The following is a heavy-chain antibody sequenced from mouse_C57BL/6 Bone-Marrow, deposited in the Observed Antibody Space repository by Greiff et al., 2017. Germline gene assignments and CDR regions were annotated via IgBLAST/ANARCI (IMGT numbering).Heavy chain of an antibody. Sequence: QVQLPQPGAELVKPGASVKLSCTASGYTFPSYWMHLVKQRPDQGLEWIGMIHPNSGSTNYNEKFKSKATLTVDKSSSTAYMQLSSLTSEDAAVYYCARSYPWFAYWGQGTLVTVSA. D-gene: IGHD1-1*01. V-gene: IGHV1-64*01. CDR1: GYTFPSYW. CDR3: ARSYPWFAY. J-gene: IGHJ3*01. CDR2: IHPNSGST.